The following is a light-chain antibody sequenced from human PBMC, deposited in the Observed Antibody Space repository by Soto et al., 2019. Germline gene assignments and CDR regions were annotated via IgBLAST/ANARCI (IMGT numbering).Light chain of an antibody. J-gene: IGLJ2*01. Sequence: QSVLTQSPSASASLGASFNLTCTLSSGHRSYAIAWHQKQPGKGPRYLMDLNNDGSHTKGDGIPDRFSGSSSGADRYLIISSLQSEDEADYYCQTWGTGFKFFGGGTKLTVL. CDR3: QTWGTGFKF. CDR1: SGHRSYA. CDR2: LNNDGSH. V-gene: IGLV4-69*01.